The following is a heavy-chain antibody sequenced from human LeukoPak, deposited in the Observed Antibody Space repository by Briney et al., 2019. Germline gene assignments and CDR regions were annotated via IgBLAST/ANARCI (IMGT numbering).Heavy chain of an antibody. D-gene: IGHD3-22*01. CDR2: INPDSGNT. CDR1: GYTFTTLD. V-gene: IGHV1-8*03. CDR3: ARVDDSPDY. Sequence: ASVKVSCKASGYTFTTLDINWVRQATGQGLEWMGWINPDSGNTGSTQKFQGRVTITRNTSISTAYMELSSLRSEDTAVYYCARVDDSPDYWGQGTLVTVSS. J-gene: IGHJ4*02.